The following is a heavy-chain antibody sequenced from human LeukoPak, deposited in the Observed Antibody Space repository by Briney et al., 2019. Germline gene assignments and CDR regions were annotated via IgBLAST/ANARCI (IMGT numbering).Heavy chain of an antibody. V-gene: IGHV1-18*01. CDR1: GYAFTSYG. Sequence: ASVKVSGKASGYAFTSYGIGWVRQAPGQGLEWMGWISAYNGNTNYAQKLQGRVTMTTDTSTSTAYMELRSLRSDDTAVYYCARDRIVGATTLNWFDPWGQGTLVTVSS. CDR2: ISAYNGNT. J-gene: IGHJ5*02. D-gene: IGHD1-26*01. CDR3: ARDRIVGATTLNWFDP.